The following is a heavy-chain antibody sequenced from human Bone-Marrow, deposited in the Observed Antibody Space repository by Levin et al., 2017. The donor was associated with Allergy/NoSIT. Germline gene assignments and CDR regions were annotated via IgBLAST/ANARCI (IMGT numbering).Heavy chain of an antibody. CDR3: ARGVPWGPLDN. V-gene: IGHV2-70*12. Sequence: SGPTLVKPTQTLTLTCTFSGFSLNTDEMSVSWIRQPPGKALEWLGLIDWDDAKHYSTSLKTRLTISRDTSINQVVLTLTNMDPVDTGTYFCARGVPWGPLDNWGQGALVTVSS. J-gene: IGHJ4*02. CDR2: IDWDDAK. CDR1: GFSLNTDEMS. D-gene: IGHD3-10*01.